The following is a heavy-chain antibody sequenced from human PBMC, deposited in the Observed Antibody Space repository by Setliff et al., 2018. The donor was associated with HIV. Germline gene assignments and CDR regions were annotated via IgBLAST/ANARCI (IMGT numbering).Heavy chain of an antibody. CDR1: GGSISSSSYY. V-gene: IGHV4-39*01. J-gene: IGHJ5*02. CDR3: ARYTSKLDWFDP. CDR2: MYYSGST. D-gene: IGHD2-2*02. Sequence: SETLSLTCTVSGGSISSSSYYWGWIRQPPGKGLEWIGSMYYSGSTYYNPSLKSRLTISLDTSKNRFSLKLSSVTAADTAVYYCARYTSKLDWFDPWGQGTLVTVSS.